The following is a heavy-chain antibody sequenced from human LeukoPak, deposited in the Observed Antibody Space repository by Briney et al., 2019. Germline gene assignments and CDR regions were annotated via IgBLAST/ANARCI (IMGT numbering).Heavy chain of an antibody. D-gene: IGHD3-10*01. CDR1: GDSISSYY. J-gene: IGHJ4*02. Sequence: PSETLSLTCTASGDSISSYYWSWIRQPPGKGLEWIGYSYDSGGAIYNPSLKTRVTISVDTSKSQFSLKLSSVTAADTAVYFCARRPLTIYYFDYWGQGTLVTGSS. CDR2: SYDSGGA. V-gene: IGHV4-59*01. CDR3: ARRPLTIYYFDY.